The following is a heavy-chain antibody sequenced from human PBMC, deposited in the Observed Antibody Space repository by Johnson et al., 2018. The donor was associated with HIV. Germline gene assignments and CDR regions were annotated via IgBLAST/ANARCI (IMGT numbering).Heavy chain of an antibody. CDR2: IRYDGSNK. Sequence: QVQLVESGGGVVQPGGSLRLSCAASGFTFSSYGMHWVRQAPGKGLEWVAFIRYDGSNKYYADSVKGRFTISRDNSKNTLYLQMNSLRAGDTAVYYCAKTEDAFDIWGQGTMVTVSS. V-gene: IGHV3-30*02. CDR1: GFTFSSYG. J-gene: IGHJ3*02. CDR3: AKTEDAFDI.